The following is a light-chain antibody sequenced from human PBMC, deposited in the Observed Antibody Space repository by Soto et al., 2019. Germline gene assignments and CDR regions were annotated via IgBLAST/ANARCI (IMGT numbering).Light chain of an antibody. CDR1: QRISSR. CDR2: DAS. Sequence: DIQMTQSPSTLSASVGDRVTITCRASQRISSRLAWYQQKPGKAPKLLIYDASSLESGVPSRFSGSGSGTEFTLTISRLQPDDLATYYCQQYNGYFRTFGQGTKVEIK. J-gene: IGKJ1*01. CDR3: QQYNGYFRT. V-gene: IGKV1-5*01.